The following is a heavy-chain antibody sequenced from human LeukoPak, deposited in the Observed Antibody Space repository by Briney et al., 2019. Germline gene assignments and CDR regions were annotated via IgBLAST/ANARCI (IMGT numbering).Heavy chain of an antibody. Sequence: PSETLSLTCAVYGGSYSGYYWSWIRQPPGKGLDWIGEINHSGSTNYNPSLKSRVTISVDTSKNQFSLKLSSVTAADTAVYYCARLYNWNPYIDYWGQGTLVTVSS. CDR3: ARLYNWNPYIDY. V-gene: IGHV4-34*01. CDR1: GGSYSGYY. CDR2: INHSGST. D-gene: IGHD1-20*01. J-gene: IGHJ4*02.